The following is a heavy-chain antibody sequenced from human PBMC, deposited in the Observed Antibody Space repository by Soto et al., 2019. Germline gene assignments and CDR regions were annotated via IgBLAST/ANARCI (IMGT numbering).Heavy chain of an antibody. CDR2: ISDSGGNT. CDR1: GFTFSSYS. CDR3: SNWSGFGDA. V-gene: IGHV3-23*01. Sequence: EVQLTESGGGLVQPGGSLRLSWAASGFTFSSYSMTWVRQAPGKGLEWVSGISDSGGNTWYADSVKGRFTISRDNSKTTLFLQMNSLRAEDTAVYFCSNWSGFGDAWGQGTLVTVS. D-gene: IGHD3-10*01. J-gene: IGHJ5*02.